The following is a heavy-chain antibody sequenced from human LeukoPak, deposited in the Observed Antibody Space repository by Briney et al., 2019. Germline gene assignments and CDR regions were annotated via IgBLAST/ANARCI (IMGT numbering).Heavy chain of an antibody. V-gene: IGHV3-23*01. J-gene: IGHJ4*02. CDR2: ISGSGGST. D-gene: IGHD3-3*01. Sequence: GGSLRLSCAASGFTFSSYAMSWVRQAPGKGLEWVSAISGSGGSTYYADSAKGRFTISRDNSKNTLYLQMNSLRAEDTAVYYCAKSDDFWSGYWVDYWGQGTLVTVSS. CDR3: AKSDDFWSGYWVDY. CDR1: GFTFSSYA.